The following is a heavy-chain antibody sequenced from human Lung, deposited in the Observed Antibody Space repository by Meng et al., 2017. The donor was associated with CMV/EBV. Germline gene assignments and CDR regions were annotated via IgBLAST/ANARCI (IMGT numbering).Heavy chain of an antibody. J-gene: IGHJ6*02. Sequence: SLXVSCKASGYTLTTYGINWVRQAPGQGLEWMGWVNPYNGDGGYAQRFQGRVTVTTDTSINTAYLELTSLRSDDTAVYYCVRAVHGVEIWGQGTTVTVSS. V-gene: IGHV1-8*01. CDR2: VNPYNGDG. CDR3: VRAVHGVEI. D-gene: IGHD2-8*01. CDR1: GYTLTTYG.